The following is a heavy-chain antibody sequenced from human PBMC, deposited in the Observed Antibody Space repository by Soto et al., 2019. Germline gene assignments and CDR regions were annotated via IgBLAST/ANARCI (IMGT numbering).Heavy chain of an antibody. D-gene: IGHD2-2*03. J-gene: IGHJ4*02. CDR2: INAGNGNA. V-gene: IGHV1-3*01. CDR3: AREDGYCSSTSCPAGY. Sequence: ASVKVSCKASGYTFTSYAMHWVRQAPGQRLEWMGWINAGNGNAKYSQKFQGRVTITTDTSTSTAYMELSSLRSEDTAVYYCAREDGYCSSTSCPAGYWGQGTLVTVSS. CDR1: GYTFTSYA.